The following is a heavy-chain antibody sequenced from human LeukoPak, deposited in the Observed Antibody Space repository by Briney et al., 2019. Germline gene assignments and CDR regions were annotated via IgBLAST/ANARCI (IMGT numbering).Heavy chain of an antibody. D-gene: IGHD3-10*01. CDR3: ARQIWFGEYDPDAFDI. J-gene: IGHJ3*02. V-gene: IGHV7-4-1*02. CDR1: GYTFTSYA. Sequence: ASVEVSCKASGYTFTSYAMNWVRQAPGQGLEWMGWINTNTGNPTYAQGFTGRFVFSLDTSVSTAYLQISSLKAEDTAVYYCARQIWFGEYDPDAFDIWGQGTMVTVSS. CDR2: INTNTGNP.